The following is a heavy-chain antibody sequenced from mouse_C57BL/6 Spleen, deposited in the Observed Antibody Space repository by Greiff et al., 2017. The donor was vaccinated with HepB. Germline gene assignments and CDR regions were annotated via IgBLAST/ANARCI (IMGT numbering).Heavy chain of an antibody. V-gene: IGHV1-52*01. Sequence: QVQLQQPGAELVRPGSSVKLSCKASGYTFTSYWMHWVKQRPIQGLEWIGNIDPSDSETHYNQKFKDKATLTVDKSSSTAYMQLSSLTSEDSAVYYCARKGAYDSYYAMDYWGQGTSVTVSS. J-gene: IGHJ4*01. CDR3: ARKGAYDSYYAMDY. D-gene: IGHD2-4*01. CDR1: GYTFTSYW. CDR2: IDPSDSET.